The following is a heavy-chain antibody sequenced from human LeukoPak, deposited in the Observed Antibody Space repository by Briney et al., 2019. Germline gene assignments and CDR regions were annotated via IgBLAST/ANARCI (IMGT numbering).Heavy chain of an antibody. CDR1: GGSISSYD. J-gene: IGHJ3*02. V-gene: IGHV4-59*08. CDR2: LHYTGST. CDR3: ARHDDSNTYIDAFDI. D-gene: IGHD2/OR15-2a*01. Sequence: SETLSLTCSVSGGSISSYDWSWIRQPPGKGLEWIGYLHYTGSTNYNPSLKRRVTTSVDTSKNQFSLKLSSVTAADTAVYYCARHDDSNTYIDAFDIWGQGTLVTVSS.